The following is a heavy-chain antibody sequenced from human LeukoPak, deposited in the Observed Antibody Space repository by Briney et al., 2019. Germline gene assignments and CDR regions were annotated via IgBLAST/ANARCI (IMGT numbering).Heavy chain of an antibody. Sequence: ASVKVSCKVSGYTLTELSMHWVRQAPGKGLEWMGGFDPEDGETIYAQKFQGRVTMTEDTSTDTAYMELSSLRSEDTAVYYCATPVPYCSSTSCYWTFDYWGQGTLVTVSS. D-gene: IGHD2-2*01. CDR3: ATPVPYCSSTSCYWTFDY. CDR2: FDPEDGET. CDR1: GYTLTELS. J-gene: IGHJ4*02. V-gene: IGHV1-24*01.